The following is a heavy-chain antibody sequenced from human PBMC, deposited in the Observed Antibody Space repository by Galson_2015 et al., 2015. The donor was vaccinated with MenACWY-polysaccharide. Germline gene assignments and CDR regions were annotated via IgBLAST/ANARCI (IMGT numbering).Heavy chain of an antibody. J-gene: IGHJ3*02. CDR2: IQNVGSPE. V-gene: IGHV3-33*08. CDR1: GFTFTSYA. CDR3: ARESSRIVFHAFDI. D-gene: IGHD6-19*01. Sequence: SLRLSCAASGFTFTSYAMSWVRQAPGKGLEWVAVIQNVGSPEAYADSVKGRFTISRDNSKNTLYLEMNSLRAEDTAVYYCARESSRIVFHAFDIWGQGTMVTVSS.